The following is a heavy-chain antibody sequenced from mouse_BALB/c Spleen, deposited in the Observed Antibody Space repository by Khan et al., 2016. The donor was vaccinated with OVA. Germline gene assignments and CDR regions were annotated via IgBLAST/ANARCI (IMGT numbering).Heavy chain of an antibody. CDR2: ISSGGDYT. CDR1: GFTFSSYS. CDR3: ADHVTGSFAY. J-gene: IGHJ3*01. D-gene: IGHD4-1*01. Sequence: EVQLVESGGDLVKPGGSLKLSCAASGFTFSSYSMSWVRQTPDKRLEWVASISSGGDYTYYPDSVKGRFTISRDNAKNTLYLPLSDLKSDDTAMYYCADHVTGSFAYWGQGTLVTVSA. V-gene: IGHV5-6*01.